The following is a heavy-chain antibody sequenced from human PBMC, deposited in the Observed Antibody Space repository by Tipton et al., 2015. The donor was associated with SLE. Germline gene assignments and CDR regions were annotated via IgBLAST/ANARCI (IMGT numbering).Heavy chain of an antibody. Sequence: TLSLTCIVSGGSINDYYWGWIRQSPGKGLEWIASIYDSGSNYNPSLKNRVTISVDTSKNQFSLKLSSVTAADTAVYYCARVTTNVDPWGQGTLVTVSS. CDR2: IYDSGS. CDR1: GGSINDYY. V-gene: IGHV4-59*12. D-gene: IGHD4-11*01. J-gene: IGHJ5*02. CDR3: ARVTTNVDP.